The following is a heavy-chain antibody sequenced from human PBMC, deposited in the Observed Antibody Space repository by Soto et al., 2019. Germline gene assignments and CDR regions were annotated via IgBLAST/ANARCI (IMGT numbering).Heavy chain of an antibody. CDR1: GFTFRSYA. CDR2: ISGSGGIT. J-gene: IGHJ6*02. V-gene: IGHV3-23*01. Sequence: AGSLRLSCAASGFTFRSYAMSWVRQASGKGLEWVSAISGSGGITYYADSVTGRFTSSRDNSKNTLYLQINSLRAKDTAVSYCATVGYRDYVCPWSVGVWGQGTTVTLSS. CDR3: ATVGYRDYVCPWSVGV. D-gene: IGHD5-12*01.